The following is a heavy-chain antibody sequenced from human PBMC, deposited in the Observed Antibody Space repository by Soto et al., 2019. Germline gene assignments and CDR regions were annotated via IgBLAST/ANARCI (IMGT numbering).Heavy chain of an antibody. CDR2: MFYSGLT. Sequence: LSLTCSVSGYSVTSSDYYWAWIRQPPGKGLGWIGSMFYSGLTYYNPSLKSRVTLSVDTSKNQFSVRLNSVTAADTAVYYCAPLSVSLSGPYGIHVWGQGTTVTVSS. J-gene: IGHJ6*02. V-gene: IGHV4-39*01. CDR3: APLSVSLSGPYGIHV. D-gene: IGHD2-15*01. CDR1: GYSVTSSDYY.